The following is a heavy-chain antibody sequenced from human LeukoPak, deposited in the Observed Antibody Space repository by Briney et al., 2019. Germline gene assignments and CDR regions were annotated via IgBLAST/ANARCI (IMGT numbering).Heavy chain of an antibody. V-gene: IGHV3-30*03. D-gene: IGHD6-19*01. CDR1: GFTFSSYG. CDR3: ARAPYTSGWYFAFDY. CDR2: ISYDGSNK. Sequence: GRSLRLSCAASGFTFSSYGMHWVRQAPGKGLEWVAVISYDGSNKYYADSVKGRFTISRDNSKNTLYLEMSGLRTEDTAVYYCARAPYTSGWYFAFDYWGQGTQVTVSS. J-gene: IGHJ4*02.